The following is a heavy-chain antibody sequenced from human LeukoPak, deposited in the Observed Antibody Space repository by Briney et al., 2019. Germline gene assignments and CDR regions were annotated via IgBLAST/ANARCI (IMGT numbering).Heavy chain of an antibody. V-gene: IGHV3-30*03. J-gene: IGHJ4*02. Sequence: GRSLRLSCAASGFTFSSYGMHWVRQAPGKGLEWVAVISYDGSNKYYADSVKGRFTISRDNSKNTLYLQMNSLRAEDTAVYYCARRRGTYQNDYWGQGTLVTVSS. CDR3: ARRRGTYQNDY. D-gene: IGHD3-16*01. CDR2: ISYDGSNK. CDR1: GFTFSSYG.